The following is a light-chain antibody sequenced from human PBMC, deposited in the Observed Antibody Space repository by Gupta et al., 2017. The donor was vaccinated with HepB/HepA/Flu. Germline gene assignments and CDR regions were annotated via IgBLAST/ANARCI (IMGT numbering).Light chain of an antibody. CDR2: ENN. J-gene: IGLJ1*01. Sequence: QSVLTQPPSVSAAPGQTVTISCSGSSSNIGNNYVSWYQQLPGTAPQLLIYENNKRPSGIPDRFSGSKSGTSATLGITGLQTGDEADYYCGTWDSSPSAYVFGTGTKFNVL. CDR3: GTWDSSPSAYV. V-gene: IGLV1-51*02. CDR1: SSNIGNNY.